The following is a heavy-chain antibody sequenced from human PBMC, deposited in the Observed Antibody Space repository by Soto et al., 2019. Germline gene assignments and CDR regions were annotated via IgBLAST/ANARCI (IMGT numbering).Heavy chain of an antibody. D-gene: IGHD3-16*01. CDR3: ARDRISIRYDYVCGSYLHLDNWFDP. J-gene: IGHJ5*02. Sequence: QVQLVESGGGVVQPGRSLRLSCAASGFTFSSYAMHWVRQAPGKGLEWVAVISYDGSNKYYADSVKGRFTIYRDNSKNTLYLQMNSLRAEDTAVYYFARDRISIRYDYVCGSYLHLDNWFDPWGQGNLVTVSS. CDR1: GFTFSSYA. V-gene: IGHV3-30-3*01. CDR2: ISYDGSNK.